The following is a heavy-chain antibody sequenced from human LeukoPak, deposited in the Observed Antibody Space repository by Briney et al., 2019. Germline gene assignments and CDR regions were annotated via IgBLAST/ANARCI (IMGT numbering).Heavy chain of an antibody. CDR1: GFTFDSCA. CDR3: AKDQKRGYSYGYLFYYYYMDV. V-gene: IGHV3-23*01. J-gene: IGHJ6*03. D-gene: IGHD5-18*01. CDR2: ISDSGSSA. Sequence: AGGSLRLSCAASGFTFDSCAMTWVRQAPGKGLEWVSRISDSGSSAHYADSVEGRFTISRDNSKNTLYLQMNSLRAEDTAVYYCAKDQKRGYSYGYLFYYYYMDVWGKGTTVTISS.